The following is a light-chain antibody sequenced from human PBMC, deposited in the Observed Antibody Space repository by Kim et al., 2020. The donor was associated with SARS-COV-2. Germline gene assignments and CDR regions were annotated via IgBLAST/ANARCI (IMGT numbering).Light chain of an antibody. Sequence: SASLGDRFTITWRASQSINNYFAWFQQKPARAPKRLISAAAKLQRGVPSRFSGSVSGTEFTLTISSLQPEDFATYYCQQHDSYPPTFGQGTKLEI. CDR3: QQHDSYPPT. J-gene: IGKJ2*01. CDR1: QSINNY. V-gene: IGKV1-17*03. CDR2: AAA.